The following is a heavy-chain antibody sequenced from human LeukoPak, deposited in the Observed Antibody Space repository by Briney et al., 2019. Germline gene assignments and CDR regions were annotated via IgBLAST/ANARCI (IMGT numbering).Heavy chain of an antibody. CDR1: GGSFSDYY. CDR2: INHSGST. Sequence: SETLSLTCAVYGGSFSDYYWSWIRQPPGKGLEWIGEINHSGSTNYNPSLKSRATISVDTSKNQFSLKLSSVTAADTAAYYCASLTSPLYQLLDYGMDVWGQGTTVTVSS. V-gene: IGHV4-34*01. CDR3: ASLTSPLYQLLDYGMDV. J-gene: IGHJ6*02. D-gene: IGHD2-2*01.